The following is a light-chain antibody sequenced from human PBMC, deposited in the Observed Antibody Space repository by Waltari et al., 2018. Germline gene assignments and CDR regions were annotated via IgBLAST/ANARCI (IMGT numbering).Light chain of an antibody. J-gene: IGKJ4*01. CDR2: GAS. CDR1: QSVSNNY. CDR3: HLYGSART. Sequence: NVFTQSPGTLSLSPGERATLSCRASQSVSNNYLAWFQQHPGQAPRLLIYGASSRATGIPDRFSGSGSGTDFTLTISRLEPEDSAVYFCHLYGSARTFGGGTKVEIK. V-gene: IGKV3-20*01.